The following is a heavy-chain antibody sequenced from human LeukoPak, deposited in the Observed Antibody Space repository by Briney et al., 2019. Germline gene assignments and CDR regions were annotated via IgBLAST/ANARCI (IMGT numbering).Heavy chain of an antibody. J-gene: IGHJ6*03. V-gene: IGHV4-59*01. CDR2: IYYSGST. CDR3: ARGKYDSSGYYSYYYYMDV. Sequence: SETLSLTCTVSGGSISSYYWSWIRQPPGKGLEWIGYIYYSGSTNYNPSLKSRVTISVDTSKNQFSLKLSSVTAADTAVYYCARGKYDSSGYYSYYYYMDVWGKGTTVTVSS. CDR1: GGSISSYY. D-gene: IGHD3-22*01.